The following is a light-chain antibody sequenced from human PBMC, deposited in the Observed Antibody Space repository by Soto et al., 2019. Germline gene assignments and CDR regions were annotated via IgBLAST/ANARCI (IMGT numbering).Light chain of an antibody. CDR3: QQSYSSPPT. V-gene: IGKV1-39*01. J-gene: IGKJ1*01. Sequence: IQMTQSPSSLSANVEDRVIITFWASQSISNHLNWYQQKPGKAPKLLIFAASSLQSGVPSRFSGSRSGPDFTLTISSLQPEDFATYYCQQSYSSPPTCGQGTKVE. CDR1: QSISNH. CDR2: AAS.